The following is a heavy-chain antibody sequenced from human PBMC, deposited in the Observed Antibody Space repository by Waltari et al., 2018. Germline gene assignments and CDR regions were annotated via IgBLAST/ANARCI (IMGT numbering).Heavy chain of an antibody. CDR1: GGTFSSYA. CDR2: IIPIFGTA. Sequence: CKASGGTFSSYAISWVRQAPGQGLEWMGGIIPIFGTANYAQKFQGRVTITADESTSTAYMELSSLRSEDTAVYYCASPLPAYYYYYGMDVWGQGTTVTVSS. CDR3: ASPLPAYYYYYGMDV. J-gene: IGHJ6*02. V-gene: IGHV1-69*01.